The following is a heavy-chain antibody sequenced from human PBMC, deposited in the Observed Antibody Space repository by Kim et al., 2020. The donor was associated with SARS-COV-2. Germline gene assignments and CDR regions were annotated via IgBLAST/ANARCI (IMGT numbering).Heavy chain of an antibody. CDR2: IGTAGDT. J-gene: IGHJ6*01. D-gene: IGHD4-17*01. V-gene: IGHV3-13*04. CDR1: GFTFSSYD. CDR3: SRVGKGYYGDYSYDMDV. Sequence: GGSLRLSCAASGFTFSSYDMHWVRQATGKGLEWVSAIGTAGDTYYSGSVKGRFTISRENAKNSLHLQMNSRRAGDTAAYYCSRVGKGYYGDYSYDMDVW.